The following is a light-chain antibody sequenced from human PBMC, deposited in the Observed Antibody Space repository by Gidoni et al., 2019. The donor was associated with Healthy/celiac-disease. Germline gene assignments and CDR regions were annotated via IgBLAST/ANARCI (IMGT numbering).Light chain of an antibody. Sequence: EIVLTQSPATLSLSPGERATLYYRARQSVSSYLAWYQQKPGHAPRLLNDDASNRATGIPARFSGGGSGTDFTLTSSSLEPEDFAVYYCQQRSNWPVTFGQGTKVEIK. CDR2: DAS. CDR3: QQRSNWPVT. CDR1: QSVSSY. V-gene: IGKV3-11*01. J-gene: IGKJ1*01.